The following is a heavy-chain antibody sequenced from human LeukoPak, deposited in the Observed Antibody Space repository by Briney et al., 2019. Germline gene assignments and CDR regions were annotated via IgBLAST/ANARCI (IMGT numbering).Heavy chain of an antibody. J-gene: IGHJ4*02. V-gene: IGHV6-1*01. CDR1: GDSVSSNSAT. D-gene: IGHD6-19*01. CDR3: ARGSSGSFDY. CDR2: TNYRSKWYN. Sequence: SQTLSLTCVISGDSVSSNSATWNWIRQSPSRGLEWLGRTNYRSKWYNDYAVSVRGRITINPDTSKNRFSLQLDSVTPEDTAVYYCARGSSGSFDYWGQGTLVTVSS.